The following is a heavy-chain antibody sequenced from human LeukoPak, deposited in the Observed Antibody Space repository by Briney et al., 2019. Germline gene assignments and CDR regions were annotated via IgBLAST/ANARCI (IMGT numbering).Heavy chain of an antibody. J-gene: IGHJ4*02. CDR3: ARGASNAWWLVRGFDY. D-gene: IGHD6-19*01. V-gene: IGHV4-59*01. CDR1: GGSISSYY. Sequence: PSETLSLTCTVSGGSISSYYWSWIRQPPGKGLEWIGYIYYSGSTNYNPSLKSRVTISVDTSKNQFSLKLSSVTAADTAVYYCARGASNAWWLVRGFDYWGQGTLVTVSS. CDR2: IYYSGST.